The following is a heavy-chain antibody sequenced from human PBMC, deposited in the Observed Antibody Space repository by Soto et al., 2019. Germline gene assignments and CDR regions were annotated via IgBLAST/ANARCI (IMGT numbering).Heavy chain of an antibody. CDR3: AKSSVWYPYFDS. V-gene: IGHV3-30-3*02. J-gene: IGHJ4*02. D-gene: IGHD6-13*01. CDR2: ISHDGSNK. CDR1: GFTFSSYA. Sequence: GGSLRLSCAASGFTFSSYAMHWVRQAPGKGLEWVALISHDGSNKYYADSVKGRFTISRDNSRDTLFLQMNSLRAEDTAIYYCAKSSVWYPYFDSWGQGTLVTVSS.